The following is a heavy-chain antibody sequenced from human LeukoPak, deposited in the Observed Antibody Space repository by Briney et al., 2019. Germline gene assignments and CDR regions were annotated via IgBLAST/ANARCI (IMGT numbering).Heavy chain of an antibody. D-gene: IGHD3-22*01. CDR2: IRYDGSFK. CDR1: GFTFSDYG. Sequence: GGSLRLSCAASGFTFSDYGLHWVRQAPGKGLEWVAFIRYDGSFKYYADSVKGRFTISRDNSKDTLFLQMNSLRAEDTALYYCAKLPRSSGLPSSWGQGTLVTVSS. V-gene: IGHV3-30*02. CDR3: AKLPRSSGLPSS. J-gene: IGHJ5*02.